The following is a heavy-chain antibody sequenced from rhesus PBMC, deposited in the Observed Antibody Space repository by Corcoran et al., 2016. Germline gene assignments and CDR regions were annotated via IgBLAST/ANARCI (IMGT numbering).Heavy chain of an antibody. CDR2: LYGSGGSN. Sequence: QVQLRAWGPGLVRPSGTLSLPFAVSVGALAGSYYLSWVRNPPGTGLGCIGSLYGSGGSNYLNPSRKSRVTLSVDTSKNQFSLKLSSVTAADTALYDCASGNTVTYYWGQGVLVTVSS. D-gene: IGHD4-23*01. CDR3: ASGNTVTYY. CDR1: VGALAGSYY. J-gene: IGHJ4*01. V-gene: IGHV4S14*01.